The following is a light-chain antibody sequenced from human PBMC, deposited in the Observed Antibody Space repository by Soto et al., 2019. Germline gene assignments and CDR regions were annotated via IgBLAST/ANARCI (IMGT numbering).Light chain of an antibody. CDR1: SSNIGNNY. CDR2: DNN. V-gene: IGLV1-51*01. Sequence: QSVLTQSPSVSAAPGQTVTISCSGSSSNIGNNYVSWYQHLPGTAPKLLIYDNNKRPAGIPDRFSGSKSGTSGTLDITGLQTGDEGDYYCATWDASLPGEVFGGGTKLTVL. J-gene: IGLJ2*01. CDR3: ATWDASLPGEV.